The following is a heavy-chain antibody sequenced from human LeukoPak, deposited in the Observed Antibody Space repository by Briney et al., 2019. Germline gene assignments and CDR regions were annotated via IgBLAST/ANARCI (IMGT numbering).Heavy chain of an antibody. J-gene: IGHJ1*01. D-gene: IGHD3-22*01. V-gene: IGHV3-23*01. CDR2: ISGSGGST. CDR1: GFTFSSYA. CDR3: AKGGSGYYFQH. Sequence: PEGSPRLSCAASGFTFSSYAMSWVRQAPGKGPEWVSAISGSGGSTYYADSVKGRFTISRDNSKNTLYLQMNSLRAEDTAVYYCAKGGSGYYFQHWGQGTLVTVSS.